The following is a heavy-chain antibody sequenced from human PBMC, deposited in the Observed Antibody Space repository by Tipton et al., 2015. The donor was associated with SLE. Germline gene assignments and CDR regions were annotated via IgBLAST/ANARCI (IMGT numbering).Heavy chain of an antibody. V-gene: IGHV4-34*01. J-gene: IGHJ4*02. CDR3: ARGQRIVGATDFDY. Sequence: AGLVKPSETLSLTCAVYGGSFSGYYWSWIRQPPGKGLEWIGEINHSGSTNYNPSLKSRVTISVDTSKNQFSLKLSSVTAADTAVYYCARGQRIVGATDFDYWGQGTLVTVSS. CDR1: GGSFSGYY. CDR2: INHSGST. D-gene: IGHD1-26*01.